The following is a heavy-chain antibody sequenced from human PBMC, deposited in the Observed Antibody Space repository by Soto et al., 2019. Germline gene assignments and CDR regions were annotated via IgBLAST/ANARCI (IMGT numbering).Heavy chain of an antibody. CDR2: IIPIFGTA. D-gene: IGHD2-2*01. Sequence: QVQLVQSGAEVKKPGSSVKVSCKASGGTFSSYAISWVRQAPGQGLEWMGGIIPIFGTANYAQKFQGRVTITADESTSTAYMELSSLRSEDTAVYYCARAVVPAASYYYYGMDVWGQGTTATVSS. CDR3: ARAVVPAASYYYYGMDV. CDR1: GGTFSSYA. J-gene: IGHJ6*02. V-gene: IGHV1-69*01.